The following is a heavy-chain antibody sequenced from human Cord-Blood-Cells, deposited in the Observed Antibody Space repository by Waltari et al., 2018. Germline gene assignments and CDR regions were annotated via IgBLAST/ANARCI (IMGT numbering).Heavy chain of an antibody. V-gene: IGHV4-59*01. J-gene: IGHJ3*02. Sequence: QVQLQESGPGLVKPSETLSLTCSVSGGSISSYYWSWIRQPPGQGLEWIGYIYYSGSTNYNPSLKSRVTISVDTSKNQFSLKLSSVTAADTAVYYCARDHLTGETWVGDAFDIWGQGTMVTVSS. D-gene: IGHD7-27*01. CDR3: ARDHLTGETWVGDAFDI. CDR2: IYYSGST. CDR1: GGSISSYY.